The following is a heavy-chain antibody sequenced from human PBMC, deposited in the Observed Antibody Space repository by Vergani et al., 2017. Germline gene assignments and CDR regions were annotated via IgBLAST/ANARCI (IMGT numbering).Heavy chain of an antibody. Sequence: QLQLQESGSGLVKPSQTLSLNCAASGGSISSGAFSWGWIRQPPGKGLEWIGTIYYSGSTYYNPSLKSRVTISVDTSKNQFSLKLNSVTAADTAIYYCARDHKYYDAIGYRQDADAFDIWGQGTMVTVSS. D-gene: IGHD3-22*01. CDR1: GGSISSGAFS. J-gene: IGHJ3*02. CDR3: ARDHKYYDAIGYRQDADAFDI. CDR2: IYYSGST. V-gene: IGHV4-39*02.